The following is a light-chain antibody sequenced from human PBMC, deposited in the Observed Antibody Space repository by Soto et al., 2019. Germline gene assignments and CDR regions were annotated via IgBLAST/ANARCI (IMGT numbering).Light chain of an antibody. V-gene: IGLV2-14*01. CDR3: CSYTSRDTYV. J-gene: IGLJ1*01. CDR2: DVS. Sequence: QSALTQPASVSGSPGQSITISCTGTSSDVGGYDFVSWYQQHPGKAPKVMIYDVSNRPSGVSNRFSGSKSGNTASLTIFGLQADEEADYYCCSYTSRDTYVFGTGTKVTVL. CDR1: SSDVGGYDF.